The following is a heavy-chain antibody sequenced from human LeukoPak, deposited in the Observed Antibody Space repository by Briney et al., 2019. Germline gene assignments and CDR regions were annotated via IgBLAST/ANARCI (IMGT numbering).Heavy chain of an antibody. CDR1: GFTFSSYE. J-gene: IGHJ1*01. CDR2: ISGSGWNT. CDR3: AKDYSGSYYGAEYFQH. Sequence: GGSLRLSCAASGFTFSSYEMNWVRQAPGKGLEWVSGISGSGWNTYYADSVKGRFTISRDNSKNTLYLQMNSLRAEDTAVYYCAKDYSGSYYGAEYFQHWGQGTLVTVSS. D-gene: IGHD1-26*01. V-gene: IGHV3-23*01.